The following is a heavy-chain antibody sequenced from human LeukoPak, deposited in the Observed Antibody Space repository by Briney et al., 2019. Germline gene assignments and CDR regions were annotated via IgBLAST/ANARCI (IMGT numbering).Heavy chain of an antibody. CDR3: ARGSRIAVAGTFLDNWFDP. Sequence: ASVKDTGKATGYTFTNYGISWLRPAAGRGLEGVGWINAYNGNTNYAQKFQGRVTMTTDTSTTTDYMELKSLRSDDTAVDYCARGSRIAVAGTFLDNWFDPWGQGTLVTVSS. CDR2: INAYNGNT. V-gene: IGHV1-18*01. D-gene: IGHD6-19*01. J-gene: IGHJ5*02. CDR1: GYTFTNYG.